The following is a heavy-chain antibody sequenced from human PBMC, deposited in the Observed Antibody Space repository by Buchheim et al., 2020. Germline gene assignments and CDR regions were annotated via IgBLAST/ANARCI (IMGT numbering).Heavy chain of an antibody. V-gene: IGHV3-23*01. CDR1: GFTFSSYA. CDR2: ISGSGAST. D-gene: IGHD6-19*01. Sequence: EVQLLESGGGLVQPGGSLRLSCVASGFTFSSYAMRWVRQAPGKGLEWVSGISGSGASTYYANSVKGRFTISRDNSKNTLYLQMSSLRAEDTAVYYCAKDLEIEQWLTPIDYWGQGTL. J-gene: IGHJ4*02. CDR3: AKDLEIEQWLTPIDY.